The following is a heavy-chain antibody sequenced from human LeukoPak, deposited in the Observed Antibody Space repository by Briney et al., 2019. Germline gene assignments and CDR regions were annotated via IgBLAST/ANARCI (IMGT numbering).Heavy chain of an antibody. CDR3: ARRSSSVYSDYYGMDV. D-gene: IGHD3-22*01. Sequence: ASVKVSCKASGYTFTSYGISWVRQAPGQGLEWMGWISAYNGNTNYAQKLQGRVTMTTDTSTSTGYMELRSLRSDDTDGYYCARRSSSVYSDYYGMDVWGQGTTVTVSS. CDR2: ISAYNGNT. J-gene: IGHJ6*02. V-gene: IGHV1-18*01. CDR1: GYTFTSYG.